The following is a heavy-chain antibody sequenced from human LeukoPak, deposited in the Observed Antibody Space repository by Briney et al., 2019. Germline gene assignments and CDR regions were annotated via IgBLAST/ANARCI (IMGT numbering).Heavy chain of an antibody. D-gene: IGHD3-16*01. CDR1: GFSFDDYA. CDR3: VKDISPGYANSWSDS. J-gene: IGHJ4*02. Sequence: PGGSLRLSCAASGFSFDDYAMHWVRQAPGKGLEWVSGISWNSGGIGYGDSVRGRFTISRDNAKNSLYLQMDSLRAEDSALYYCVKDISPGYANSWSDSWGQGTLVTVSS. CDR2: ISWNSGGI. V-gene: IGHV3-9*01.